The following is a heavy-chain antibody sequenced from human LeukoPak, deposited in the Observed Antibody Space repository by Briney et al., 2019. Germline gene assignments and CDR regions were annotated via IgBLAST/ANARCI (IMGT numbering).Heavy chain of an antibody. D-gene: IGHD6-19*01. Sequence: ASVKVSCKASGYTFTSYGISWVRQAPGQGLEWMGWISAYNGNTNYAQKLQGRVTMTTDTSTSTAYMELRSLRSDDTAVYYCARGNMYNSDWYSEYWGQGTLVTVSS. CDR1: GYTFTSYG. CDR2: ISAYNGNT. J-gene: IGHJ4*02. V-gene: IGHV1-18*01. CDR3: ARGNMYNSDWYSEY.